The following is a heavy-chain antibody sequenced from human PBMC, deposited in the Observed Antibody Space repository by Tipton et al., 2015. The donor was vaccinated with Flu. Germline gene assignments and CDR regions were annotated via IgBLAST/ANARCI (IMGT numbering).Heavy chain of an antibody. J-gene: IGHJ6*02. CDR2: IYYSGST. CDR1: GGSISSSSYY. V-gene: IGHV4-39*07. CDR3: ARVTGPPYYYGMDV. Sequence: TLSLTCTVSGGSISSSSYYWGWIRQPPGKGLEWIGSIYYSGSTYYNPSLKSRVTISVDTSKNQFSLKPSSVTAADTAVYYCARVTGPPYYYGMDVWGQGTTVTVSS.